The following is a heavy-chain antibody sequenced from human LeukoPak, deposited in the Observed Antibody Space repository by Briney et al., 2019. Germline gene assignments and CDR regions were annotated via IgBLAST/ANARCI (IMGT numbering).Heavy chain of an antibody. CDR2: SDPEDGET. J-gene: IGHJ4*02. V-gene: IGHV1-24*01. D-gene: IGHD3-22*01. CDR1: GYTFTSYY. Sequence: ASVKVSCKASGYTFTSYYMHWVRQAPGKGLEWMGGSDPEDGETIYAQKFQGRVTMTEDTSTDTAYMELSSLRSEDTAVYYCATGYYDSSGYYSWGQGTLVTVSS. CDR3: ATGYYDSSGYYS.